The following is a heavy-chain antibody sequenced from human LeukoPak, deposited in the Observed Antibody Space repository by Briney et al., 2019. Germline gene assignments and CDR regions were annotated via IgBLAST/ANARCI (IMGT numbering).Heavy chain of an antibody. V-gene: IGHV4-4*07. CDR1: GGSISGNL. CDR3: ARHGSLGSGWLY. Sequence: SETLSLTCTVSGGSISGNLWSWIRQPAGTGLEWIGRIYPSGAANYSPSLKSRVTMSVDTSKNHFSLRLSSVTAADTAVYYCARHGSLGSGWLYWGQGTLVTVSS. J-gene: IGHJ4*02. CDR2: IYPSGAA. D-gene: IGHD6-19*01.